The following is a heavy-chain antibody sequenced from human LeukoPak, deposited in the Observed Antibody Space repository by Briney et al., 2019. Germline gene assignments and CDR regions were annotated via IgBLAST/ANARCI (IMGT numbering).Heavy chain of an antibody. Sequence: GGSLRLSCAASGFTVSSNYMSWVRQAPGKGLEWVSVIYSGGGTYYADSVKGRFTISRDNSKNTLYLQMNSLRAEDTAVYYCAGGARRQQPFDYWGQGTLVTVSS. CDR1: GFTVSSNY. D-gene: IGHD6-13*01. CDR2: IYSGGGT. CDR3: AGGARRQQPFDY. V-gene: IGHV3-66*01. J-gene: IGHJ4*02.